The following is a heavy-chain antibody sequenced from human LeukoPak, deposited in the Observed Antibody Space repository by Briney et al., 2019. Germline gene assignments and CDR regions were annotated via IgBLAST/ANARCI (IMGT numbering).Heavy chain of an antibody. J-gene: IGHJ4*02. CDR1: GASISSYY. V-gene: IGHV4-59*08. Sequence: SETLSLTCTVSGASISSYYWSWIRQPPGKGLEWLGYIYYSGSTNYNPSLKSRVTISVDTSKNQFSLKLSSVTAADTAVYYCARHERRAVISFDYWGQGTLVTVSS. CDR3: ARHERRAVISFDY. CDR2: IYYSGST. D-gene: IGHD3-22*01.